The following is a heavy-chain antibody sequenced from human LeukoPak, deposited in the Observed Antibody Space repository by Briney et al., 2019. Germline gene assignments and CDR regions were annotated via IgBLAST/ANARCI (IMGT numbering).Heavy chain of an antibody. CDR1: GGSISSGSYY. CDR3: ARVTGYRIEDYFDY. V-gene: IGHV4-61*02. D-gene: IGHD6-13*01. Sequence: PSETLSLRCTVSGGSISSGSYYWSWIRQPAGKGLEWIGRIYTSGSTNYNPSLKSRVTMSVDTSKNQFSLRLSSVTAADTAVYYCARVTGYRIEDYFDYWGQGTLVTVSS. J-gene: IGHJ4*02. CDR2: IYTSGST.